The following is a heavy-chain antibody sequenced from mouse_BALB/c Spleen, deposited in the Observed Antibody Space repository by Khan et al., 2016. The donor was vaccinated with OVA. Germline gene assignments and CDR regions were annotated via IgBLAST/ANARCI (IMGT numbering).Heavy chain of an antibody. J-gene: IGHJ2*01. Sequence: VQLQQSGPELVRPGASVKISCKASGYSFTGYFMNWVMQSHGKSLEWIGRLNPHIGETFYNQKFKDKATLTVDESSNTAHIELRSLASEDSAVYYCTRIYRSDFDYWGQGTTLTVSS. CDR2: LNPHIGET. CDR3: TRIYRSDFDY. V-gene: IGHV1-20*02. CDR1: GYSFTGYF. D-gene: IGHD1-1*01.